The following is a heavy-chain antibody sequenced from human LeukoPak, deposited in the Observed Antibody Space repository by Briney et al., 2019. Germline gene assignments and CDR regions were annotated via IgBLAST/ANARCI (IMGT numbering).Heavy chain of an antibody. J-gene: IGHJ4*02. CDR3: AKGVPAAMVYFWYYFDY. Sequence: PGGSLRLSCAASGFTFDDYAMHWVRQAPGKGLEWVSGISWNSGSICYADSVKGRFTISRDNAKNSLYLQMNSLRAEDTALYYCAKGVPAAMVYFWYYFDYWGQGTLVTVSS. V-gene: IGHV3-9*01. CDR1: GFTFDDYA. D-gene: IGHD2-2*01. CDR2: ISWNSGSI.